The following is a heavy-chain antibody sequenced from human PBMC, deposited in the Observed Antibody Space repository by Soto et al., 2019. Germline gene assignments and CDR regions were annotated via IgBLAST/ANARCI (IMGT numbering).Heavy chain of an antibody. CDR3: GTGLRTGNYGMDV. CDR1: GGTFSNDA. Sequence: QEQLVQAGAEVKRPGSSVRISCRASGGTFSNDAVSWVRQAPGQGLQWMGGIIPIFGTTHYAQKFQGRVTITADASTATAYMELRSVTSEDTAVYYCGTGLRTGNYGMDVWGQGTAVTVSS. D-gene: IGHD3-10*01. J-gene: IGHJ6*02. V-gene: IGHV1-69*01. CDR2: IIPIFGTT.